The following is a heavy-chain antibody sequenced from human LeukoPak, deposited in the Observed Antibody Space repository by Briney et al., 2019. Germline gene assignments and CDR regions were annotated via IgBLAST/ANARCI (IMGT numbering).Heavy chain of an antibody. D-gene: IGHD1/OR15-1a*01. CDR3: ARRRTTFFDY. J-gene: IGHJ4*02. Sequence: SETLSLTCTVSGDSLSSGTYYWGWIRQPPEKGLEWVGSIYYNGRTYYNPSLKSRVTISADTSKNQFSLKLSSVTAADTAVYYCARRRTTFFDYWGQGTLVTVSS. CDR1: GDSLSSGTYY. CDR2: IYYNGRT. V-gene: IGHV4-39*01.